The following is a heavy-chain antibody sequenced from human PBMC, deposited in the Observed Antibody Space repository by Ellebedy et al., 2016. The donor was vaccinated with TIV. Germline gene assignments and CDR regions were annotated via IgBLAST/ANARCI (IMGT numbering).Heavy chain of an antibody. D-gene: IGHD3-9*01. J-gene: IGHJ4*02. Sequence: MPSETLSLTCTVSGGSISTYYWSWFRQPPGKGLEWIGYIYYNENTNYNPSLKSRVTILVDASKNQFSLTLSAVTAADTAVYYCARDKEHSYDRYFRYWGQGALVTVSS. V-gene: IGHV4-59*01. CDR2: IYYNENT. CDR3: ARDKEHSYDRYFRY. CDR1: GGSISTYY.